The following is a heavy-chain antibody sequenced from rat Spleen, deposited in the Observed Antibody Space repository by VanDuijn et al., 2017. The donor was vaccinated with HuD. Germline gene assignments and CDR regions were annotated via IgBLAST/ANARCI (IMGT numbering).Heavy chain of an antibody. Sequence: EVQLVESGGGLVQPGGSLKLSCVASGFTFNNYWMTWIRQVPGKGLEWVASITNASGRTYYPDSVKGRSTIARDNAESTLYLQMDNLRSEDTATYYCARHNVTTGDYFDYWGQGVMVTVSS. D-gene: IGHD1-10*01. J-gene: IGHJ2*01. V-gene: IGHV5-31*01. CDR2: ITNASGRT. CDR1: GFTFNNYW. CDR3: ARHNVTTGDYFDY.